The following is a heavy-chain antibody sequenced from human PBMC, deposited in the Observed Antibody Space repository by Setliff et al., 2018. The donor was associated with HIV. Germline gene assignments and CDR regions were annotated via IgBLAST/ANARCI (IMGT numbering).Heavy chain of an antibody. V-gene: IGHV4-39*07. CDR3: ARSYYDFWNGLPRSFDV. Sequence: SETLSLTCTVSGGSIISSSDYWVWIRQPPGKGLEWIGYVYYSGSTNYKPSFKSRVSISVDTSRNQFSLNLTSLTTADTAMYYCARSYYDFWNGLPRSFDVWGQGTMVTVSS. D-gene: IGHD3-3*01. CDR1: GGSIISSSDY. J-gene: IGHJ3*01. CDR2: VYYSGST.